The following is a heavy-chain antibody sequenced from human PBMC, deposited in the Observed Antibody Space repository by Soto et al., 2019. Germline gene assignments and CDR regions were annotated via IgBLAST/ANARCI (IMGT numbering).Heavy chain of an antibody. V-gene: IGHV4-39*01. CDR3: ARASWSSIAARVLYYYGMDV. J-gene: IGHJ6*02. CDR2: IYYSGST. CDR1: GGSISSSSYY. Sequence: QLQLQESGPGLVKPSETLSLTCTVSGGSISSSSYYWGWIRQPPGKGLEWIGSIYYSGSTYYNPSLKSRVTISVDTSKNQFSLKLSSVTAADTAVYYCARASWSSIAARVLYYYGMDVWGQGTTVTVSS. D-gene: IGHD6-6*01.